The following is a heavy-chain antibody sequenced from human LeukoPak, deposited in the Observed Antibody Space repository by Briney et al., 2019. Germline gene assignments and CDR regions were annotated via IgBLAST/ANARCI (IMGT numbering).Heavy chain of an antibody. CDR1: GYSFTSYW. V-gene: IGHV5-51*01. CDR2: IYPGDSDT. Sequence: GASLQISCKGSGYSFTSYWIGWVRQLPGKGLEWMGIIYPGDSDTRYSPSFQGQVTISADKSISTAYLQWSSLKASDTAMYYCARLTMVRGRYGYGMDVWGQGTTVTVSS. J-gene: IGHJ6*02. CDR3: ARLTMVRGRYGYGMDV. D-gene: IGHD3-10*01.